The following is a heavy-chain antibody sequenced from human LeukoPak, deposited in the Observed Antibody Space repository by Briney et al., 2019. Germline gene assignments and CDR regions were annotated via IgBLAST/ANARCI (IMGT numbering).Heavy chain of an antibody. D-gene: IGHD3-22*01. CDR3: AKGSKLAVITRDHYMAV. J-gene: IGHJ6*03. CDR2: IKQDRSEK. V-gene: IGHV3-7*01. CDR1: GFTFSNYW. Sequence: GGSLRLSCAASGFTFSNYWMSWVRQAPGKGLEWVANIKQDRSEKYYVDSVKGRFTISRDNAKNSLYLQMNSLRAEDTAVYYCAKGSKLAVITRDHYMAVWGKGTTVTISS.